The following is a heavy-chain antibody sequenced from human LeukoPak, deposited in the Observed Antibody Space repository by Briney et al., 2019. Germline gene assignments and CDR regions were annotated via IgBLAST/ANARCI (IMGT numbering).Heavy chain of an antibody. CDR2: MNPNSGNT. J-gene: IGHJ4*02. Sequence: ASVKVSCKASGYTFTSYDINWVRQATGQGLEWMGWMNPNSGNTSYAQKFQGRVTMTRNTSISTAYMELSSLRSEDTAVYYCASGAAAADFDYWGQGTLVTVSS. CDR1: GYTFTSYD. CDR3: ASGAAAADFDY. V-gene: IGHV1-8*01. D-gene: IGHD6-13*01.